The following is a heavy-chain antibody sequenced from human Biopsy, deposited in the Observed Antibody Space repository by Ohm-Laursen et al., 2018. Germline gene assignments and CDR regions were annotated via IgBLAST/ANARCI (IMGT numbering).Heavy chain of an antibody. CDR3: ARLAYSEYRRDPLDV. CDR2: ITPNSGGT. D-gene: IGHD5-18*01. V-gene: IGHV1-2*02. J-gene: IGHJ3*01. Sequence: ASVKVSCKASGYTFNAYYMQWVRQAPGQGLEWMGWITPNSGGTNYAHKFQGRVTMTRDTSISTAYMHLSGLTSDDTAVYYCARLAYSEYRRDPLDVWGQGTMVTVSS. CDR1: GYTFNAYY.